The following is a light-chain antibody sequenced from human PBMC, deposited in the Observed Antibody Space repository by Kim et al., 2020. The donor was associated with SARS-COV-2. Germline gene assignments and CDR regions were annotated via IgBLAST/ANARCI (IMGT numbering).Light chain of an antibody. Sequence: AFVGDRVTIAGRARQAISNYLAWYQVKPGRVPRLLIYGASTLQSGVPSRFSGGGSGTDFTLTISNLQPEDVATYYCQKYNSAPRTFGQGTKVDIK. V-gene: IGKV1-27*01. CDR1: QAISNY. J-gene: IGKJ1*01. CDR3: QKYNSAPRT. CDR2: GAS.